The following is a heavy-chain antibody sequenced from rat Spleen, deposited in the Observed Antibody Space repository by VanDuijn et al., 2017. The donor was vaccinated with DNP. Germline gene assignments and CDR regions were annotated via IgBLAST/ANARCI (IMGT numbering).Heavy chain of an antibody. J-gene: IGHJ2*01. Sequence: EVQLVESGGGSVQSGRSLKLSCAASGFTFSNYGMAWVRQAPKKGLEWVATISYEGSSTYYRDSVKGRFTISRDNAKSTLYLQMDSLRSEDTATYYCTRGGTYYFDYWGQGVMVTVSS. CDR1: GFTFSNYG. V-gene: IGHV5-7*01. CDR3: TRGGTYYFDY. CDR2: ISYEGSST. D-gene: IGHD1-9*01.